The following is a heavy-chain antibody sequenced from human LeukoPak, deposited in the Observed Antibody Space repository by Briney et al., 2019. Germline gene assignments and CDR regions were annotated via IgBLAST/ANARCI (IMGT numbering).Heavy chain of an antibody. CDR2: ISGSGGST. Sequence: GGSLSLSCAASGFTFSSYAMSWVRQAPGKGLEWVSAISGSGGSTYYADSVKGRFTISRDNSKNTLYLQMNSLRAEDTAVYYCAKKVKCSGGSCYTLFDYWGQGTLVTVSS. J-gene: IGHJ4*02. CDR3: AKKVKCSGGSCYTLFDY. D-gene: IGHD2-15*01. V-gene: IGHV3-23*01. CDR1: GFTFSSYA.